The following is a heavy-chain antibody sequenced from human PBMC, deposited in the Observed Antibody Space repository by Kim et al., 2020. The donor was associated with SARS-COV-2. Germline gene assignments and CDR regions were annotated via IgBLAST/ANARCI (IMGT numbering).Heavy chain of an antibody. Sequence: YRYYADSVKGRFTNSRDKAKNSLYLQMNNLRAEDTAVYYCARDSAGGFDPWGQGTLVTVSS. J-gene: IGHJ5*02. V-gene: IGHV3-21*01. CDR2: YR. D-gene: IGHD3-10*01. CDR3: ARDSAGGFDP.